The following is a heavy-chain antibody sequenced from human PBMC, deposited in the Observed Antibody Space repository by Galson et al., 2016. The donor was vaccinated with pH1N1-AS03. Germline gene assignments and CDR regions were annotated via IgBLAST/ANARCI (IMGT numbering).Heavy chain of an antibody. Sequence: SLRLSCAASGFTFSSFEMIWVRQAPGKGLEWVSYISSRGTSIFYADSVKGRFTISRDNSKNTLYLQMNSLRAEDTAVYYCAKDSWGNNWSCFDYWGQGTLVTVSS. CDR2: ISSRGTSI. CDR1: GFTFSSFE. V-gene: IGHV3-23*01. J-gene: IGHJ4*02. CDR3: AKDSWGNNWSCFDY. D-gene: IGHD1-1*01.